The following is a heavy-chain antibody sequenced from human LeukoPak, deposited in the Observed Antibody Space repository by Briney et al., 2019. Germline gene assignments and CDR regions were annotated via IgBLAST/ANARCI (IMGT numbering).Heavy chain of an antibody. CDR3: ARDGLVCFGELSFDY. D-gene: IGHD3-10*01. Sequence: PGGSLRLSCAASGFTFSSYWMHWVRQAPGKGLVWVSRINSDGSSTSYADSVKGRFTISRDNAKNTLYLQMNSLRAEDTAVYYCARDGLVCFGELSFDYWGQGTLVTVSS. J-gene: IGHJ4*02. CDR1: GFTFSSYW. V-gene: IGHV3-74*01. CDR2: INSDGSST.